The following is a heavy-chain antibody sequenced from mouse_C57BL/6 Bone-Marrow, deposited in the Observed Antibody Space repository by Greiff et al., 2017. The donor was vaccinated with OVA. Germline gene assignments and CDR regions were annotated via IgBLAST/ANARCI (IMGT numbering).Heavy chain of an antibody. Sequence: ESGPGLVKPSQSLSLTCSVTGYSITSGYYWNWIRQFPGNKLEWMGYISYDGSNNYNPSLKNRISITRDTSKNQFFLKLNSVTTEDTATYYCARFFGITTVVANPDWYFDVWGTGTTVTVSS. CDR3: ARFFGITTVVANPDWYFDV. V-gene: IGHV3-6*01. J-gene: IGHJ1*03. CDR2: ISYDGSN. D-gene: IGHD1-1*01. CDR1: GYSITSGYY.